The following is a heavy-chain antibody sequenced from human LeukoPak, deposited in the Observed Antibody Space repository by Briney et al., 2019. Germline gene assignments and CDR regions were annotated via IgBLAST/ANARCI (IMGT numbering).Heavy chain of an antibody. V-gene: IGHV4-4*02. CDR3: AREGGFYRPLDY. J-gene: IGHJ4*02. Sequence: SETLSLTCGVSGGSVINTNWWTWVRQPPGEGLKWIGEVHLDGRTNYNPSLESRLTMSVDVSENQVSLKLTSVTAADTAVYYCAREGGFYRPLDYSGQGTLVTVSS. D-gene: IGHD3-3*01. CDR2: VHLDGRT. CDR1: GGSVINTNW.